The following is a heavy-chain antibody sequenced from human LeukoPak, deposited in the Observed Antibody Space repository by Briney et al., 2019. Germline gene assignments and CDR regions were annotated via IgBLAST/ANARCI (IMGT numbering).Heavy chain of an antibody. J-gene: IGHJ4*02. CDR1: GYTLTELS. D-gene: IGHD1-7*01. CDR3: ATAFSHLELRDY. Sequence: ASVKVSCKVSGYTLTELSMHWVRQAPGKGLEWMGGFDPEDGETIYAQKFQGRVTMTEDTSTDTAYMELSSLGSEDTAVYYCATAFSHLELRDYWGQGTLVTVSS. V-gene: IGHV1-24*01. CDR2: FDPEDGET.